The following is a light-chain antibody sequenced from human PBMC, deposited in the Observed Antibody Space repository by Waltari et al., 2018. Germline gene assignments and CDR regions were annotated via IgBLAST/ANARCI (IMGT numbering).Light chain of an antibody. CDR3: QQYYNTPYT. Sequence: DIVMTQSPDSLTVSLGERATINCKSSQNVLYSSNNKNYLAWYQQKPGQPPKLLFYWASTRESGVPDRFSASGSGTDFTLTISRLQAEDVAVYYCQQYYNTPYTFGQGTKLEIK. V-gene: IGKV4-1*01. CDR2: WAS. J-gene: IGKJ2*01. CDR1: QNVLYSSNNKNY.